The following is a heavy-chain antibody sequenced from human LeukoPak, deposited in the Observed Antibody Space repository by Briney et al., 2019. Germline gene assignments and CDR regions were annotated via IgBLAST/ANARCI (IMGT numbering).Heavy chain of an antibody. J-gene: IGHJ5*02. CDR2: MNPNSGNT. CDR1: GYTFTSYD. D-gene: IGHD2-2*01. V-gene: IGHV1-8*01. Sequence: ASVTVSCKASGYTFTSYDIHWVRQATGQGLEWMGWMNPNSGNTGYAQKFQGRVTMTRNTSISTAYMELSSLRSEDTAVYYCARGPSDHCSSTSCHDWFDPWGQGTLVTVSS. CDR3: ARGPSDHCSSTSCHDWFDP.